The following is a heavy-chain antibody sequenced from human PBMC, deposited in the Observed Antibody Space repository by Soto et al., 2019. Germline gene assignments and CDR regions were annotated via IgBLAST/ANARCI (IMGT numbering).Heavy chain of an antibody. D-gene: IGHD3-3*01. CDR1: GYTFTSYY. Sequence: ASVKVSCKASGYTFTSYYMHWVRQAPGQGLEWMGIINPSGGSTSYAQKFQGRVTMTRDTSTSTVYMELSSLRSEDTAVYYCAGTSGYYDFWSGENDAFDIWGQGTMVTVSS. CDR3: AGTSGYYDFWSGENDAFDI. V-gene: IGHV1-46*03. CDR2: INPSGGST. J-gene: IGHJ3*02.